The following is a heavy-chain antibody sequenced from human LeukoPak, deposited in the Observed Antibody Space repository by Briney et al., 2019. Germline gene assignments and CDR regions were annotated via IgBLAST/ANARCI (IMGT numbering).Heavy chain of an antibody. CDR3: ARNPPGDYDFDY. V-gene: IGHV4-59*01. CDR2: IHNSGST. D-gene: IGHD4-17*01. Sequence: PSETLSLTCTVSGGSISSYYWSWIRQSPGRALEWIGHIHNSGSTSYNPSLKSRVTISVDTSKNQLSLKLSSVTAADTALYYCARNPPGDYDFDYWGQGTLVTVSS. J-gene: IGHJ4*02. CDR1: GGSISSYY.